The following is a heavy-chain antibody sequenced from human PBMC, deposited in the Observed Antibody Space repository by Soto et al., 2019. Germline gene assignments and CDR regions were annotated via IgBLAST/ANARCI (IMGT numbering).Heavy chain of an antibody. CDR1: GGTFSSYT. V-gene: IGHV1-69*02. CDR2: IIPILGIA. J-gene: IGHJ6*02. Sequence: QVQLVQSGAEVKKPGASVKVSCKASGGTFSSYTISWVRQAPGQGLEWMGRIIPILGIANYAQKFQGRVTITADKSTSTAYMELSSLRSEDTAVYYCASEGYYYYYGMAVWGQGTTVTVSS. CDR3: ASEGYYYYYGMAV.